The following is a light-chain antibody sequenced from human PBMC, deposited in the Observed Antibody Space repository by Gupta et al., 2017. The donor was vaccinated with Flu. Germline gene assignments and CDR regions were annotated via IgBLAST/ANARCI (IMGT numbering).Light chain of an antibody. CDR2: GAS. Sequence: ELVLTQSPATLSVSPGERVSLSCRASQNVNGNLAWYQQKPGQPPRLLSYGASTRAAGVPARFSGTGSGTDFTLTVSSLQSEDSAVYFCQQYNVWPPLTFGGGTKVQI. J-gene: IGKJ4*01. CDR1: QNVNGN. CDR3: QQYNVWPPLT. V-gene: IGKV3-15*01.